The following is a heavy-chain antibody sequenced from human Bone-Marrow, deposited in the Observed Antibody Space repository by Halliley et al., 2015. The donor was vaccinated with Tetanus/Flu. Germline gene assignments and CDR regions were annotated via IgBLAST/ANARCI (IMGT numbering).Heavy chain of an antibody. CDR3: ARGSISAPLDY. J-gene: IGHJ4*02. V-gene: IGHV3-33*01. Sequence: LEWVAIFWFDGSNKNYADSVKGRFTISRDNSKNTVYLEMSSLRVEDTAVYYCARGSISAPLDYWGQGTLLTVSS. D-gene: IGHD6-6*01. CDR2: FWFDGSNK.